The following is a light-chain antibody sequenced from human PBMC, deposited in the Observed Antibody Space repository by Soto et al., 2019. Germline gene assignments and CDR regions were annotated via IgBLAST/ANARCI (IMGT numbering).Light chain of an antibody. CDR2: GAS. CDR1: QSVSSD. CDR3: QQRSNWPPIT. V-gene: IGKV3-11*01. Sequence: VLSQSPGRLSLAPGERARLSCRASQSVSSDFLAWYQRKPGQAPRLLMYGASTRATGIPARFSGSGSGTDFTLTISSLEPEDFAVYYCQQRSNWPPITLGQGTRLEIK. J-gene: IGKJ5*01.